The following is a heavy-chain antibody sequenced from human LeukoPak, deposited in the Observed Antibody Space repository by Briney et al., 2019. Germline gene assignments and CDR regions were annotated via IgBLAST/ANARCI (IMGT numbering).Heavy chain of an antibody. CDR3: AKELYSGYGPFDY. Sequence: GRSLRLSCAASGFTFSNYAMSWVRQAPGKGLEWVSAIGGSGSSTSYADSVKGRFTISRDNSKNTLYLQMNSLRAEDTAVYYCAKELYSGYGPFDYWGQGTLVTVSS. D-gene: IGHD5-12*01. V-gene: IGHV3-23*01. CDR1: GFTFSNYA. J-gene: IGHJ4*02. CDR2: IGGSGSST.